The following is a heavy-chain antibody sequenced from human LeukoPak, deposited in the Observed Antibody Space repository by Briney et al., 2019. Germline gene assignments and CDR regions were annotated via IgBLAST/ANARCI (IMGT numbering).Heavy chain of an antibody. CDR3: ARGELRYFDWLNY. J-gene: IGHJ4*02. D-gene: IGHD3-9*01. CDR2: IYSGGST. V-gene: IGHV3-66*01. CDR1: GFTVSSNY. Sequence: PGGSLRLSCAASGFTVSSNYMSWVRQAPGKGLEWVSVIYSGGSTYYADSVKGRFTISRDNSKNTLYLQMNSLRAEDTAVYYCARGELRYFDWLNYWGQGTLVTVSS.